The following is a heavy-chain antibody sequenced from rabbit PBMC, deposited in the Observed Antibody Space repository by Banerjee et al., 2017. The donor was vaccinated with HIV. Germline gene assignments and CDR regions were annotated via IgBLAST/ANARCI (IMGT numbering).Heavy chain of an antibody. D-gene: IGHD1-1*01. CDR2: IDTAVGST. J-gene: IGHJ4*01. CDR3: ATTYANNGYWISYFNF. V-gene: IGHV1S45*01. Sequence: QEQLEESGGDLVKPEGSLTLTCTASGIDFSTYYYMCWVRQAPGKGLELIACIDTAVGSTDYASWTKGRFTISKTSTTVTLQMTSLTAADTATYFCATTYANNGYWISYFNFWGPGTLVTVS. CDR1: GIDFSTYYY.